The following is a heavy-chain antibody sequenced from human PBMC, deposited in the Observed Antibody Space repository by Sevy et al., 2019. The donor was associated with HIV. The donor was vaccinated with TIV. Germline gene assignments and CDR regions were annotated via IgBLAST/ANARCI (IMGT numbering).Heavy chain of an antibody. Sequence: GESLKISCQGSGYSFTSHWIAWVRQMPGKGLEWMGIIYPDDSDTRYSPASPGQVTFSADKSIFTAYLQWSSLKASDTAIYYCATSRSGYFDGSGYYIYWGQGTQVTVSS. J-gene: IGHJ4*01. CDR3: ATSRSGYFDGSGYYIY. CDR1: GYSFTSHW. D-gene: IGHD3-22*01. CDR2: IYPDDSDT. V-gene: IGHV5-51*01.